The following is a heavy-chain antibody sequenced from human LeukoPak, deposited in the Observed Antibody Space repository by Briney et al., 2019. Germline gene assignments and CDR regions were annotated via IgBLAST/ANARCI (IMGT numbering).Heavy chain of an antibody. D-gene: IGHD5-24*01. V-gene: IGHV3-66*01. CDR2: IYSGGST. CDR3: ASGRRDGYLDY. Sequence: GGSLRLSCAASGFTVSSNCVSWVRQAPGKWLEWVSVIYSGGSTFYTDSVKGLFTISRDNSKNTVYLQMNSLRAEDTAVYYCASGRRDGYLDYWGQGTLVTVSS. J-gene: IGHJ4*02. CDR1: GFTVSSNC.